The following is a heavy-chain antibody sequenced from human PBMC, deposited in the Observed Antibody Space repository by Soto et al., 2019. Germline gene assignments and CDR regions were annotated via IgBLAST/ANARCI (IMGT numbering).Heavy chain of an antibody. CDR3: AGSPPIAGPPEV. CDR1: GGTFSSYA. D-gene: IGHD1-26*01. CDR2: IIPIFGTA. J-gene: IGHJ4*02. V-gene: IGHV1-69*01. Sequence: QVQLVQSGAEVKKPGSSVKVSCKASGGTFSSYAISWVRQAPGQGLEWMGGIIPIFGTANYAQKFQGRVTITADESTSTAYMELSSRRSEDKAVYYCAGSPPIAGPPEVWGQGTLVTVSS.